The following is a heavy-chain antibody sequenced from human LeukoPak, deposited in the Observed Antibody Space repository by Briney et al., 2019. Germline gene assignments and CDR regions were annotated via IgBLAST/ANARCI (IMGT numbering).Heavy chain of an antibody. V-gene: IGHV4-34*01. CDR3: GREIAGTSYYFDY. D-gene: IGHD3-22*01. Sequence: SETLSLTCAVYGGSFSGYYWSWIRQPPGKGLEWIGEINHSGSTNYNPSLKSRVTISVDTSKNRFSLKLSSVTAADTAVYYCGREIAGTSYYFDYWGQGTLVNGSS. CDR2: INHSGST. CDR1: GGSFSGYY. J-gene: IGHJ4*02.